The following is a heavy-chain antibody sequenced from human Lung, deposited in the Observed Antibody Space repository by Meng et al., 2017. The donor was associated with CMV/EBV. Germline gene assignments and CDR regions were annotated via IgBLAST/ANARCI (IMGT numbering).Heavy chain of an antibody. CDR2: ISPYDGDT. CDR1: FTDYG. CDR3: ARDLEYCGSTTCYEDRFDP. Sequence: FTDYGISWVRQAPGQGLEWVGWISPYDGDTNYARKLQGRVTMTTDTSTTTAYMELRSLRSDDTAVYYCARDLEYCGSTTCYEDRFDPWGQGTLVTVSS. V-gene: IGHV1-18*01. J-gene: IGHJ5*02. D-gene: IGHD2-2*01.